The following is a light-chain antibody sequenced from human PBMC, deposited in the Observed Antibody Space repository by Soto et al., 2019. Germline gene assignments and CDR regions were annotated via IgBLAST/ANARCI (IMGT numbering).Light chain of an antibody. Sequence: EVVLTQSPATLSLSPGERATLSCRASQNVRAFLDWYQQKPGQAPRLLIYAASNRATGIPDRFSGSGSGTDFTLTISSLEPEDFAVYYCHHYGGSLYTFGQGTKLEIK. CDR3: HHYGGSLYT. V-gene: IGKV3-11*01. J-gene: IGKJ2*01. CDR1: QNVRAF. CDR2: AAS.